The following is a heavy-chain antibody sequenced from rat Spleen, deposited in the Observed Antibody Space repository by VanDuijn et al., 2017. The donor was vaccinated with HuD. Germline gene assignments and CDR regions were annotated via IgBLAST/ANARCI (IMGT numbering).Heavy chain of an antibody. D-gene: IGHD1-11*01. CDR3: TTHEDGGYPFTH. J-gene: IGHJ3*01. CDR2: ISYDGSNT. Sequence: EVQLVESDGDLVQPGRSLKLSCGTSGFTFSDYYMAWVRQAPTKGLEWVAAISYDGSNTYYRDSVKGRFTISRDNAKSTLYLQMDSLRSEDTATYYCTTHEDGGYPFTHWGQGALVTVSS. CDR1: GFTFSDYY. V-gene: IGHV5-29*01.